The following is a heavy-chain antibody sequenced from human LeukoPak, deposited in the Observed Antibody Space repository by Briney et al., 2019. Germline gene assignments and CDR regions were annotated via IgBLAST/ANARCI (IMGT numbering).Heavy chain of an antibody. V-gene: IGHV4-34*01. D-gene: IGHD6-13*01. Sequence: SETLSLTXAVYGGSFSGYYWSWIRQPPGKGLEWIGEINHSGSTNYNPSLKSRVTISVDTSKNQFSLKLSSVTAADTAVYYCARGSSWYQPDYWGQGTLVTVSS. CDR3: ARGSSWYQPDY. CDR2: INHSGST. J-gene: IGHJ4*02. CDR1: GGSFSGYY.